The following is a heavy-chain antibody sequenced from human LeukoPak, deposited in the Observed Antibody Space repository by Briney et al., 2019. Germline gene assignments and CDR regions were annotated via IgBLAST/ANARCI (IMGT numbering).Heavy chain of an antibody. CDR2: IIPIFGTA. CDR3: ARLQGDCYPEVCAFDI. V-gene: IGHV1-69*05. D-gene: IGHD2-21*02. J-gene: IGHJ3*02. CDR1: GGTFSSYA. Sequence: GASVKVSCKASGGTFSSYAISWVRQAPGQGLEWMGGIIPIFGTANYAQKFQGRVTITTDESTSTAYTELSSLRSEDTAVYYCARLQGDCYPEVCAFDIWGQGTMVTVSS.